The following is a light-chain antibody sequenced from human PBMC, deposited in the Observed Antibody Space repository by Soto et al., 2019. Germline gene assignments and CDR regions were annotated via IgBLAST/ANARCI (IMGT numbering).Light chain of an antibody. J-gene: IGKJ1*01. CDR2: GAS. V-gene: IGKV3-20*01. Sequence: EIVLTQSPGSMSLSPGQRATLSCRASQSVDTTFFAWYQKKPGQAPRLLIYGASKRATGIPDRFSGSGSGTDFTLIISRLAPEDFAVYYCQQYMSSVTFGQGTKVEIK. CDR3: QQYMSSVT. CDR1: QSVDTTF.